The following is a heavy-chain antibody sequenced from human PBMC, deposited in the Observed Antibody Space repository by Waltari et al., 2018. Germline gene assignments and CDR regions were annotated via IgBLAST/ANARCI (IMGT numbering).Heavy chain of an antibody. CDR1: GFTFSSYG. Sequence: QVQLVESGGGVVQPGRSLRLSCVASGFTFSSYGLRWVRQAPGKGLEWVGVIWYDGINKYYADSVKRRFTISIDKSKNTLYLQLTRMRDEDTAIYYGAKWGGSSGYGYDWFDPWGQGTLVTVSS. CDR3: AKWGGSSGYGYDWFDP. J-gene: IGHJ5*02. V-gene: IGHV3-30*18. CDR2: IWYDGINK. D-gene: IGHD6-25*01.